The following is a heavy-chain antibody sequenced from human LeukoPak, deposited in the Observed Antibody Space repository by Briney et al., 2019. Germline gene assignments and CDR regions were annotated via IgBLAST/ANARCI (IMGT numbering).Heavy chain of an antibody. CDR2: INPNSGGT. CDR1: GYTFTTYG. D-gene: IGHD6-19*01. CDR3: ARESRGVAGTDDY. Sequence: GASVKVSCKASGYTFTTYGISWVRQAPGQGLEWMGWINPNSGGTNYAQKFQGRVTMTRDTSISTAYMELSRLRSDDTAVYYCARESRGVAGTDDYWGQGTLVTVSS. J-gene: IGHJ4*02. V-gene: IGHV1-2*02.